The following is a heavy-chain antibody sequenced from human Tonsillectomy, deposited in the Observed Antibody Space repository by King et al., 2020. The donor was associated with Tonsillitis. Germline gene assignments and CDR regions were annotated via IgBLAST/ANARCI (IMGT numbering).Heavy chain of an antibody. V-gene: IGHV3-30*18. CDR1: GFYFSGHG. D-gene: IGHD3-16*01. Sequence: QLVQSGGGVVQPGRSLRLSCAASGFYFSGHGMHWARQAPGKGLEWLAVISFGGSDKQYADSVKGRFTISRDNSQNTLYLQMNGLTVEDTAVYFCAKQSEGGLDYWGQGTLVTVSS. CDR3: AKQSEGGLDY. J-gene: IGHJ4*02. CDR2: ISFGGSDK.